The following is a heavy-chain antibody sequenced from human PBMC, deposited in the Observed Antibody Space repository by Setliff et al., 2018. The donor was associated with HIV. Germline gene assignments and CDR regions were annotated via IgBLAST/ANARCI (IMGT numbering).Heavy chain of an antibody. CDR1: GVSISSGGYY. J-gene: IGHJ4*02. D-gene: IGHD3-22*01. Sequence: SETLSLTCTVSGVSISSGGYYWNWIRQHPGKGLEWIGYISSRGSTYYNPSLKSRVTLSADTSKNQLSLSLTSVTAADTAVYYCARVRLTMIMMVDYFDQWGQGTLVTVSS. CDR3: ARVRLTMIMMVDYFDQ. V-gene: IGHV4-31*03. CDR2: ISSRGST.